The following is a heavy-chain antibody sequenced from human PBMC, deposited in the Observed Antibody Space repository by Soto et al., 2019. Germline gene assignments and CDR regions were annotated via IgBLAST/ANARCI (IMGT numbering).Heavy chain of an antibody. V-gene: IGHV3-66*01. CDR3: ARYTSGWHFDY. D-gene: IGHD6-19*01. J-gene: IGHJ4*02. CDR1: GFTVSSNY. Sequence: EVQLVESGGGLVQPGGSLRLSCAASGFTVSSNYMSWVRQAPGKGLEWVSVIYAGGSTYYADSVKGRFIISRDNSKNTLFLQMHSLRAEDTAVYRCARYTSGWHFDYWGQGTLVTVSS. CDR2: IYAGGST.